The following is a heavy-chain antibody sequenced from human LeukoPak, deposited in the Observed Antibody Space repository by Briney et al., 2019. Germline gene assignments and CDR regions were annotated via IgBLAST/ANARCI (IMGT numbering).Heavy chain of an antibody. D-gene: IGHD3-10*01. CDR1: GGTFSSYA. CDR3: ARDRPGYYYGSGSSSFDY. V-gene: IGHV1-46*01. J-gene: IGHJ4*02. Sequence: GASVNVSCKASGGTFSSYAISWVRQAPGQGLEWMGIIYPSGGSTSYPQKFQGRVTMTRDTSTSTVYMELSSLRSEDTAVYYCARDRPGYYYGSGSSSFDYWGPGTLVTVSS. CDR2: IYPSGGST.